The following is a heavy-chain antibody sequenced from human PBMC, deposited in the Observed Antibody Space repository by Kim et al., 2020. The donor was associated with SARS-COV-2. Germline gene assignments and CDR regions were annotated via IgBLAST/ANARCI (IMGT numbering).Heavy chain of an antibody. CDR3: AREGETTATDNWYDP. V-gene: IGHV3-30*09. CDR1: GFTFSRYA. J-gene: IGHJ5*02. Sequence: GGSLRLSCAASGFTFSRYAMHWVRQAPDKGLEWVAVISYAGNNAFYADSVRGRFAISRDNAKNMLYLQMNRLTPDDSAIFYCAREGETTATDNWYDPWG. CDR2: ISYAGNNA. D-gene: IGHD1-1*01.